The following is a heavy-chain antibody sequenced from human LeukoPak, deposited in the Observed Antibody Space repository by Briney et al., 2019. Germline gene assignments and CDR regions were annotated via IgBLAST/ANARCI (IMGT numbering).Heavy chain of an antibody. CDR2: ISSSSSYI. J-gene: IGHJ4*02. CDR1: GFTFSSYS. V-gene: IGHV3-21*01. CDR3: ARGDYGDEYYFDY. Sequence: PGGSLRLSCAASGFTFSSYSMNWVRQAPGKGLEWVSSISSSSSYIYYADSVKGRFTISRDNAKNSLYLQMNSLRAEDTAVYYCARGDYGDEYYFDYWGQGTLVTVSS. D-gene: IGHD4-17*01.